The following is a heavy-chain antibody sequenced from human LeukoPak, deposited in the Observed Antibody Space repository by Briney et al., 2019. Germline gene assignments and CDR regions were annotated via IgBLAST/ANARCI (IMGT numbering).Heavy chain of an antibody. V-gene: IGHV1-24*01. CDR1: RDSLTDLS. CDR2: SDLEDGET. J-gene: IGHJ6*02. CDR3: ATGASTAMRGLDV. D-gene: IGHD2-2*01. Sequence: ASVKVSCKVSRDSLTDLSIHWVRQAPGKGLEWMGGSDLEDGETVYAQKFEDRLIVTEDTSTGTAYMELRSLTSEDTALYYCATGASTAMRGLDVWGQGTTVTVSS.